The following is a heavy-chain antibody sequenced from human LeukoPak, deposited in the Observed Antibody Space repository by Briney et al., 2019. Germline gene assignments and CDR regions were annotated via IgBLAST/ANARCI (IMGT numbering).Heavy chain of an antibody. J-gene: IGHJ4*02. CDR2: IISKTDGGTT. CDR1: EFAFSDAW. CDR3: AKYSSGSFDY. D-gene: IGHD6-19*01. V-gene: IGHV3-15*01. Sequence: GGSLRLSCAASEFAFSDAWMNWVRQAPGKGLEWVGRIISKTDGGTTDYAAPVKGRFTISRDDSKNTLFPQMSSLKTEDTAVYYCAKYSSGSFDYWGQGTLVTVSS.